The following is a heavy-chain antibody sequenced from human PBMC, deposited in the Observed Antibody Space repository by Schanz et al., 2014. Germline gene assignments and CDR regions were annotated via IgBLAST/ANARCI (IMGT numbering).Heavy chain of an antibody. CDR2: IFFSGAT. J-gene: IGHJ4*02. CDR1: GDSISNTPYY. V-gene: IGHV4-31*03. Sequence: QVQLQESGPGLVKPSQTLSLTCTVSGDSISNTPYYWTWIRQHPGKGLEWIGYIFFSGATHQNPSLKSRISISIDPSKTQFSLDLTSVTAADTAVYYCARGGFWGSYYGLFDYWGQGALVTVSS. CDR3: ARGGFWGSYYGLFDY. D-gene: IGHD1-26*01.